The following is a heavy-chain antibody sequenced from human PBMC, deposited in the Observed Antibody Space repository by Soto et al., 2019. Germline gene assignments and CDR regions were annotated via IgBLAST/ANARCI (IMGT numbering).Heavy chain of an antibody. CDR1: GFTFSNAW. V-gene: IGHV3-15*07. J-gene: IGHJ6*02. Sequence: EVQLVESGGGLVKPGGSLRLSCAASGFTFSNAWMNWVRQAPGKGLEWVGRIKSKTDGGTTDYAAPVKGRFTISRDDLKNTLYLQMNSLKTEDTAVYYCTTVGITGTTDWPYYYYGMDVWGQGTTVTVSS. CDR3: TTVGITGTTDWPYYYYGMDV. CDR2: IKSKTDGGTT. D-gene: IGHD1-7*01.